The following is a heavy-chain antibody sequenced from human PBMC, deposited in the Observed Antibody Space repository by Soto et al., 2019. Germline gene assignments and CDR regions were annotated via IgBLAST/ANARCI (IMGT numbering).Heavy chain of an antibody. D-gene: IGHD1-1*01. Sequence: ASVKVSCKVSGYTLTELSMHWVRQAPGKGLEWMGGFDPEDGETIYAQKFQGRVTMTEDTSTDTAYMELSSLRSEDTAVYYCATSALGTEDTDDWGQGTLVTVSS. CDR2: FDPEDGET. CDR1: GYTLTELS. J-gene: IGHJ4*02. CDR3: ATSALGTEDTDD. V-gene: IGHV1-24*01.